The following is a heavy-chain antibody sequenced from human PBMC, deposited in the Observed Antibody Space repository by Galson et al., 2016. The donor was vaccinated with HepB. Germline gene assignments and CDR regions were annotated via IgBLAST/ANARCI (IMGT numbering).Heavy chain of an antibody. V-gene: IGHV3-33*01. CDR3: AREQKASGVDY. CDR1: GFTFSSYA. J-gene: IGHJ4*02. CDR2: IWYDGSNH. Sequence: SLRLSCAASGFTFSSYAMHWVRQAPGKGLEWVAVIWYDGSNHYYADSVKGRFTISRDNSKDTLNLQMNSLRAEDTAVYYCAREQKASGVDYWGQGTLVTVSS. D-gene: IGHD2-15*01.